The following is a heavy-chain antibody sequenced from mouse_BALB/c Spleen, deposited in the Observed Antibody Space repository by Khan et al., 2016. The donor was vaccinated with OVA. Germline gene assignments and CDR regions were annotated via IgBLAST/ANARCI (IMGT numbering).Heavy chain of an antibody. CDR1: GFSITSDYA. J-gene: IGHJ1*01. D-gene: IGHD1-3*01. CDR2: ISYSGTS. Sequence: EVELVESGPGLVKPSQSLSLTCTVTGFSITSDYAWNWIRQFPGNKLEWMGYISYSGTSSYNPSLRSRNTITRDTSKNKLSLQLNSVTTEDTATYYCAREGFPSSWYFDVWGARTTVTVSS. CDR3: AREGFPSSWYFDV. V-gene: IGHV3-2*02.